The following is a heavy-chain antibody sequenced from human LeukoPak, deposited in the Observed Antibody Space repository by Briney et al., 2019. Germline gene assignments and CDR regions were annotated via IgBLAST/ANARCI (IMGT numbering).Heavy chain of an antibody. Sequence: ASVKVSCKASGYIFTSYDINWERQATGQPLEWMGWMNPNSGNTGYAQKFQGRVTMTRNTSISTAYMELSSLRSEDTAVYYCARGFLYGDYTSNYYYYGMDVWGQGTTVTVSS. CDR2: MNPNSGNT. D-gene: IGHD4-17*01. CDR3: ARGFLYGDYTSNYYYYGMDV. J-gene: IGHJ6*02. V-gene: IGHV1-8*01. CDR1: GYIFTSYD.